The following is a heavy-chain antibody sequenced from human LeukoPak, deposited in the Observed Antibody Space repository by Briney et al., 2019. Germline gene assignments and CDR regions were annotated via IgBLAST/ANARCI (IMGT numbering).Heavy chain of an antibody. J-gene: IGHJ5*01. D-gene: IGHD6-13*01. Sequence: PGGSLRLSCAASGFTFSSDVMTWVRQAPGKGLEWVSGISAGGGTFYADSVKGRFTVSRDNSKNTLYLQMDSLRAEDTAVYYRANGGYSREERFDSWGQGTLVTVSS. CDR1: GFTFSSDV. V-gene: IGHV3-23*01. CDR3: ANGGYSREERFDS. CDR2: ISAGGGT.